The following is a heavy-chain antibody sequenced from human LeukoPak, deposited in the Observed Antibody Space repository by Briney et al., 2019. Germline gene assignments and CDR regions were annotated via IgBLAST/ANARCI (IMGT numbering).Heavy chain of an antibody. D-gene: IGHD6-19*01. CDR1: GYTFTSHG. V-gene: IGHV1-18*01. J-gene: IGHJ4*02. CDR2: INTYIGNT. CDR3: ARDHRAVLDF. Sequence: GASVKVSCKASGYTFTSHGFSWVRQAPGQGLEWMGWINTYIGNTNYAQKFQGRVTVTTDTSTSTAYMELRSLRSDDTAVYYCARDHRAVLDFWGQGTLVTVSS.